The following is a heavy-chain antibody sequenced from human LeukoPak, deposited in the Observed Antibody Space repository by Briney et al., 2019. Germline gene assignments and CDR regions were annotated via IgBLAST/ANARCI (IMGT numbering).Heavy chain of an antibody. Sequence: GGSLRLSCAASGFMFSNYWMTWVRQAPGKGLEWVANIKREGSEKHYVESVKGRLTISRNNAKNLLYLQMNSLRAEDTAVYYCARLPADDSVFDHWGQGTLVTVSS. CDR2: IKREGSEK. V-gene: IGHV3-7*01. J-gene: IGHJ4*02. CDR3: ARLPADDSVFDH. CDR1: GFMFSNYW. D-gene: IGHD2-15*01.